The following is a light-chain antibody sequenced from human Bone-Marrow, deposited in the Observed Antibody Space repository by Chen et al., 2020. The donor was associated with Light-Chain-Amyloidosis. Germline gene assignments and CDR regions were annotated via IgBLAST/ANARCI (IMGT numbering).Light chain of an antibody. CDR3: QVWDRSSDRPV. J-gene: IGLJ3*02. CDR2: DDS. Sequence: SYVLPQPSSVSVAPGQTVTTACGGNNIGATSVHWYQQTPGQAPLLVVYDDSDRPSGIPERLSGSNSGNTATLTISRVEAGDEADYYCQVWDRSSDRPVFGGGTKLTVL. V-gene: IGLV3-21*02. CDR1: NIGATS.